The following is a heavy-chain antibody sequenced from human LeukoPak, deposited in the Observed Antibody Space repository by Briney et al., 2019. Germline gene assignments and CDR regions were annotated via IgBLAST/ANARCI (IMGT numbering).Heavy chain of an antibody. V-gene: IGHV4-59*12. J-gene: IGHJ4*02. D-gene: IGHD3-22*01. CDR1: GGSISSYY. CDR2: IYYSGST. Sequence: SETLSLTCTVSGGSISSYYWSWIRQPPGKGLEWIGYIYYSGSTNYNPSLKSRVTISVDTSKNQFSLKLSSVTAADTAVYYCARDSAYYYDSSGGTFDYWGQGTLVTVSS. CDR3: ARDSAYYYDSSGGTFDY.